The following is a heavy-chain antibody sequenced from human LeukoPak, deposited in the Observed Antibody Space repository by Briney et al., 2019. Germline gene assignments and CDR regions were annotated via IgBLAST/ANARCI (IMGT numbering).Heavy chain of an antibody. J-gene: IGHJ4*02. CDR1: GFTFSRNA. CDR3: ARDIATIDPCEY. V-gene: IGHV3-23*01. D-gene: IGHD3-16*02. CDR2: IRNSGDNT. Sequence: GGSLRLSCTASGFTFSRNAMSWVRQAPGKGLEWVSSIRNSGDNTYYADSVKGRFSISRDNSRDTLYLQMNSLRAEDTAVYYCARDIATIDPCEYWGQGTLVTVSS.